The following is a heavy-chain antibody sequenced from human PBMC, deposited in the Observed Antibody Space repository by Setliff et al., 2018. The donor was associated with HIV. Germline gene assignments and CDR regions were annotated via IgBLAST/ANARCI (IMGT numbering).Heavy chain of an antibody. Sequence: PSETLSLTCTVSGGSISSSSYYWGWIRQPPGKGLEWIGSIYYSGSTYYNPSLKSRVTISVDTSKNQFSLKLSSVTAADTAVYYCARWERYYDSSGYPDYWGQGTLVTSPQ. CDR1: GGSISSSSYY. D-gene: IGHD3-22*01. CDR2: IYYSGST. CDR3: ARWERYYDSSGYPDY. J-gene: IGHJ4*02. V-gene: IGHV4-39*01.